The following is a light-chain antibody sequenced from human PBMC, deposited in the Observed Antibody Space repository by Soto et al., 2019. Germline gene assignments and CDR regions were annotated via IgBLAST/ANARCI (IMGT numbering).Light chain of an antibody. V-gene: IGLV2-8*01. CDR3: SSYAGSNNLGV. CDR2: EVS. Sequence: QSALTQPTSASGSPGQTVTISCTGNSSDVGGYNYVSWYQQHPGKAPKLMIYEVSKRPSGVHDRFSGSKSGNTASLTVSGLQAEDEADYYCSSYAGSNNLGVFGTGTKLTVL. J-gene: IGLJ1*01. CDR1: SSDVGGYNY.